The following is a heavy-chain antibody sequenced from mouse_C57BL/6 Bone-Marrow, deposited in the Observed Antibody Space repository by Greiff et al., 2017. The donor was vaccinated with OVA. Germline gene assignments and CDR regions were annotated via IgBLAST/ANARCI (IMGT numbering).Heavy chain of an antibody. CDR2: IYPGDGDT. Sequence: VQLQQSGAELVKPGASVKISCKASGYAFSSYWMNWVKQRPGKGLEWIGQIYPGDGDTNYNGKFKGKATLTADKSSSTAYMQLSSLTSEDSAVYFCARQIYYDVSSYLYYAMDYWGQGTSVTVSS. D-gene: IGHD1-1*01. CDR1: GYAFSSYW. J-gene: IGHJ4*01. V-gene: IGHV1-80*01. CDR3: ARQIYYDVSSYLYYAMDY.